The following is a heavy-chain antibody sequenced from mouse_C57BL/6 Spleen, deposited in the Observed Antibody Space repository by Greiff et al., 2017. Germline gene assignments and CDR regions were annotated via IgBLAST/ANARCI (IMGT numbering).Heavy chain of an antibody. CDR1: GYTFTDYN. V-gene: IGHV1-18*01. J-gene: IGHJ2*01. D-gene: IGHD2-2*01. CDR3: ARESEHGFYFDY. CDR2: INPNNGGP. Sequence: EVQLQQSGPELVKPGASVKIPCKASGYTFTDYNMDWVTQSHGKSLEWIGDINPNNGGPNYNKKFKGKATLTVNKSSSTAYLELRSLTSENTADYYCARESEHGFYFDYWGQGTTLTVSS.